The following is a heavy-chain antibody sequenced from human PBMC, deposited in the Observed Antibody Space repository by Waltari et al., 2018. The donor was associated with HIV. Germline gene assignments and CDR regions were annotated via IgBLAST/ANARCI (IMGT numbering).Heavy chain of an antibody. V-gene: IGHV3-21*01. D-gene: IGHD6-13*01. J-gene: IGHJ5*02. CDR2: ISSSSSYI. CDR3: AREGAAAGDNWFDP. Sequence: EVQLVESGGGLVKPGGSLRLSCAASGFTFSSYSMNWVRQAPGKGLDGVSSISSSSSYIYYADSVKGRFTISRDNAKNSLYLQMNSLIAEDTAVYYCAREGAAAGDNWFDPWGQGTLVTVSS. CDR1: GFTFSSYS.